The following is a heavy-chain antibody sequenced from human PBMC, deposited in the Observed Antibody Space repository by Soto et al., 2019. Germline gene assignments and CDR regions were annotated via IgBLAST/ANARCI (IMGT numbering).Heavy chain of an antibody. CDR2: ISYDGSNK. CDR1: GFTFSSYG. J-gene: IGHJ6*02. V-gene: IGHV3-30*18. CDR3: AKEAGKYCSGGSCYRMDV. Sequence: QVQLVESGGGVVQPGRSLRLSCAASGFTFSSYGMHWVRQAPGKGLEWVAVISYDGSNKYYADSVKGRFTISRDNSKNTLYLQMNSLRAEDTAVYYCAKEAGKYCSGGSCYRMDVWGQGTTVTVSS. D-gene: IGHD2-15*01.